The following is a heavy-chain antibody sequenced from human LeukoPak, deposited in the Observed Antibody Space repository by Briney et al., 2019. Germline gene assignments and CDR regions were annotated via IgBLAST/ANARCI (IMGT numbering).Heavy chain of an antibody. J-gene: IGHJ5*02. CDR3: ANGGDDYDFWSGLSSWFDP. D-gene: IGHD3-3*01. Sequence: SVKVSCKASGGSFSSYAISWVRQAPGQGLEWMGGIIPIFGTANYAQKFQGRVTITTDESTSTAYMELSSLRSEDTAVYYCANGGDDYDFWSGLSSWFDPWGQGTLVTVS. CDR1: GGSFSSYA. V-gene: IGHV1-69*05. CDR2: IIPIFGTA.